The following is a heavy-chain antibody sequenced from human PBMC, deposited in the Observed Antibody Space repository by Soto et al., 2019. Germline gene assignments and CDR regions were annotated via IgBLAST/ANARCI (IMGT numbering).Heavy chain of an antibody. D-gene: IGHD3-16*01. J-gene: IGHJ1*01. V-gene: IGHV1-46*03. CDR3: TRTLTPNPAEYFQH. CDR2: INPSGGST. CDR1: GYTFTRYY. Sequence: QVQLVQSGAEAKKPEASVKVSCKASGYTFTRYYRHWVRQAPGQGLEWMGMINPSGGSTTYAQNFQGRVTMTRDTSTSTVYMELSSLRSDDTAVYYCTRTLTPNPAEYFQHWGQGTLVTVSS.